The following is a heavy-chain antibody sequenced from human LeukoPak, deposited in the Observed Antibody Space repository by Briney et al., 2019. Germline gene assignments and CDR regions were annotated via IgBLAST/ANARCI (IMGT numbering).Heavy chain of an antibody. Sequence: ASVKVSCKVSGYTLTDLSMHWVRQTPGSGPEWMGGFDPEAGETVYAQKFQGRVTMTYDTSTDTAYMELSSLRSEDTAVYYCAADSRRSSGWFLPDRFDIGARGQRSPSLQ. CDR1: GYTLTDLS. J-gene: IGHJ3*02. CDR2: FDPEAGET. CDR3: AADSRRSSGWFLPDRFDI. D-gene: IGHD6-19*01. V-gene: IGHV1-24*01.